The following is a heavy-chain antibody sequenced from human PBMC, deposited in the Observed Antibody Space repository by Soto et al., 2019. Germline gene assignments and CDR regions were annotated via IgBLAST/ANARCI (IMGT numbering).Heavy chain of an antibody. CDR2: IYYSGST. Sequence: QLQLQESGPGLVKPSETLSLTCTVSGGSISSSSYYWGWIRQPPGKGLEWIGSIYYSGSTYYNPSLKSRVTISVDTSKNQFSLKLRSVTAADTAVYYCERGNIVVVPAATQIYYYYYGMDVWGQGTTVTVSS. CDR3: ERGNIVVVPAATQIYYYYYGMDV. J-gene: IGHJ6*02. V-gene: IGHV4-39*01. CDR1: GGSISSSSYY. D-gene: IGHD2-2*01.